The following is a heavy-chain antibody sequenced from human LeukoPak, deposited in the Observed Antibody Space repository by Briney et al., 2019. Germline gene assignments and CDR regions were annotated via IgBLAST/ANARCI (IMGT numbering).Heavy chain of an antibody. V-gene: IGHV4-34*12. CDR3: ARHRGSGYENFFDY. CDR2: ILYSGST. J-gene: IGHJ4*02. CDR1: GGSFSGYY. Sequence: SETLSLTCAVYGGSFSGYYWSWIRQPPGKGLEWIGYILYSGSTNYNPSLQSRVTISVDTSKNQFSLELTSVTAADTAVYYCARHRGSGYENFFDYWGQGTLVTVSS. D-gene: IGHD3-3*01.